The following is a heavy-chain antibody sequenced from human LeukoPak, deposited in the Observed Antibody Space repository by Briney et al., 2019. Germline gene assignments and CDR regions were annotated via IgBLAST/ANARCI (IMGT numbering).Heavy chain of an antibody. CDR1: GYTFTSYG. D-gene: IGHD2-15*01. Sequence: ASMKVSCKASGYTFTSYGISWVRQAPGQGLEWMGWISAYNGNTNYAQKLQGRVTMTTDTSTSTAYMELRSLRSDDTAVYYCARETYCSGGSCLYFDYWGQGTLVTVSS. CDR3: ARETYCSGGSCLYFDY. CDR2: ISAYNGNT. J-gene: IGHJ4*02. V-gene: IGHV1-18*01.